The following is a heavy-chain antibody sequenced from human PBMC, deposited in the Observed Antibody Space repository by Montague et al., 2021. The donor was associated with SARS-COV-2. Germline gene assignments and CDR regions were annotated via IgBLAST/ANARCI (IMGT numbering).Heavy chain of an antibody. CDR1: GRSIRSSSHF. V-gene: IGHV4-39*07. CDR3: GLGRGFAVGNHYYYSYGLDV. CDR2: ISYSGST. D-gene: IGHD3-10*01. Sequence: SETLSLTCTVSGRSIRSSSHFWGWFRQPPGQRLEWIGTISYSGSTYYSPSLKSRVIISADTSKTQFSLNLRSVTAADTAVYFCGLGRGFAVGNHYYYSYGLDVWGQGTTVTVSS. J-gene: IGHJ6*02.